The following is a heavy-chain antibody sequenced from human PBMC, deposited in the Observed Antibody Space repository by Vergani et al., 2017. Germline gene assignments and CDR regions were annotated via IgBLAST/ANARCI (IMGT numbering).Heavy chain of an antibody. CDR3: ARWKGGSYNWCEP. J-gene: IGHJ5*02. V-gene: IGHV4-34*01. Sequence: QVQLQQWGAGLLKPSETLSLTCAVYGGSFSGYYWSWIRQPPGKGLEWIGEINHSGSTNYNPSLKSRVTISVDTSKNQFSLKLRSVTAADTAGYYCARWKGGSYNWCEPWGQGTLVTVSS. D-gene: IGHD2-15*01. CDR1: GGSFSGYY. CDR2: INHSGST.